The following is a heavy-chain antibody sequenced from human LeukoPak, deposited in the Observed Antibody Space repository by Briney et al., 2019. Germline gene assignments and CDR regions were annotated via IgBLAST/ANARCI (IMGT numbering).Heavy chain of an antibody. V-gene: IGHV2-5*02. CDR3: ARHYYYRGEDSYYMDV. D-gene: IGHD3-22*01. CDR2: IYWDDDK. J-gene: IGHJ6*03. CDR1: GFSLSTSGVG. Sequence: SGPTLVNPTQTLTLTCTFSGFSLSTSGVGVGWIRQPPGKALEWLALIYWDDDKRYSPSLKSRLTITKDTSTQVVLTMTNMDPVDTATYYCARHYYYRGEDSYYMDVWGKGTTVTISS.